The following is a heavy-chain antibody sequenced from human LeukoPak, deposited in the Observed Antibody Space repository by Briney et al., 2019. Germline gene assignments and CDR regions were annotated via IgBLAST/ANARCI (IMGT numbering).Heavy chain of an antibody. J-gene: IGHJ4*02. Sequence: SETLSLTCAVYGGSFSGYYWSWIRQPPGKGLEWIGEINHSGSTNYNPSLKSRVTISVDTSRNQFSLKLTSVTAADTAMYYCARASIGTTEDYWGQGTLVTVSS. CDR3: ARASIGTTEDY. CDR2: INHSGST. CDR1: GGSFSGYY. V-gene: IGHV4-34*01. D-gene: IGHD1-1*01.